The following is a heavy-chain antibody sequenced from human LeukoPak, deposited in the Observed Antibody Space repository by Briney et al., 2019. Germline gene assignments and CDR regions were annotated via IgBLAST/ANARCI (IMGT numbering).Heavy chain of an antibody. J-gene: IGHJ3*02. D-gene: IGHD3-22*01. CDR3: ARHTDSSAPLWAFDI. CDR2: IYHSGST. Sequence: SETLSLTCAVSGGSISSSNWWSWVRQPPGKGLEWIGEIYHSGSTYYNPSLKSRVTISVDTSKNQFSLKLSSVTAADTAVYYCARHTDSSAPLWAFDIWGQGTMVTVSS. V-gene: IGHV4-4*02. CDR1: GGSISSSNW.